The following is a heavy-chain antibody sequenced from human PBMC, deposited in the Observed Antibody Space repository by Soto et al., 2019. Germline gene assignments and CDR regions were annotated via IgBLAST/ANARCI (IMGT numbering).Heavy chain of an antibody. J-gene: IGHJ4*02. D-gene: IGHD6-13*01. CDR2: ISGYNGYT. Sequence: QVQLVQSGAEVKKPGASVKVSCKASGYTFTSYGISWVRQAPGQGLEWMGWISGYNGYTNYAQKLQGRVSLTTDTSRSTAYMDLRRLSSADTALYSCARDHISPAGAFDSWGQGTLVTVSS. CDR1: GYTFTSYG. V-gene: IGHV1-18*01. CDR3: ARDHISPAGAFDS.